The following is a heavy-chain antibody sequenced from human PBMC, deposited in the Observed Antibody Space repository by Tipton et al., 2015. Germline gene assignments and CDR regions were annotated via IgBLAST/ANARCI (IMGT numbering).Heavy chain of an antibody. CDR1: SGSIRGGDDY. CDR2: IYNTGST. Sequence: TLSLTCTVSSGSIRGGDDYWSWIRQHPXKGLEWIGHIYNTGSTDYTPSLKSRVSISVDTSKNQFSLKLNSVTAADTAVYYCARGTGXXDIXXXYPPEYYXDSWGQGTLXTVSS. V-gene: IGHV4-31*03. CDR3: ARGTGXXDIXXXYPPEYYXDS. J-gene: IGHJ4*02. D-gene: IGHD3-9*01.